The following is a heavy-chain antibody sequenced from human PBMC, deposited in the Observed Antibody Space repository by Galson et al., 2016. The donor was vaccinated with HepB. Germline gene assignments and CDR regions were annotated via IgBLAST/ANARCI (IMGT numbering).Heavy chain of an antibody. D-gene: IGHD4-17*01. Sequence: SLRLSCAGSGFDFNDSSIHWVRQSPGKGLEWVAGVSFDGRNTYYAESEKGRFITSRDSSKKTVYLQMDSLRRKDTAVYYCTRAAAGRTATTTLAWGQGLLVTVSS. J-gene: IGHJ5*02. CDR1: GFDFNDSS. CDR3: TRAAAGRTATTTLA. CDR2: VSFDGRNT. V-gene: IGHV3-30-3*01.